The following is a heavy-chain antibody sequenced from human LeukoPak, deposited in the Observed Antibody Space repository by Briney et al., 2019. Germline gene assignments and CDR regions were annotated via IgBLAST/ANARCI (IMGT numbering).Heavy chain of an antibody. D-gene: IGHD6-13*01. CDR1: GFTFSDYY. V-gene: IGHV3-11*01. CDR2: ISSSGSTI. Sequence: PGGSLRLSCAASGFTFSDYYMSWIRQAPGKGLEWVSYISSSGSTIYYADSVKGRFTISRDNAKNSLYLRMNSLRAEDTAVYYCMRPGIAAAAYGGAFDIWGQGTMVTVSS. J-gene: IGHJ3*02. CDR3: MRPGIAAAAYGGAFDI.